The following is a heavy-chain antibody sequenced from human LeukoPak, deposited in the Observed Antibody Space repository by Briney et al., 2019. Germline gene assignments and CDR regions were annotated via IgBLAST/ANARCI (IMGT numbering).Heavy chain of an antibody. CDR2: IYYSGST. CDR1: GGSISSYY. Sequence: SETLSLTCTVSGGSISSYYWSWIRQPPGKGLEWIGYIYYSGSTNYNPSLKSRATISVDTSKNQFSLKLSSVTAADTAVYYCARNLGGSSLVFDYWGQGTLVTVSS. V-gene: IGHV4-59*01. CDR3: ARNLGGSSLVFDY. D-gene: IGHD3-16*01. J-gene: IGHJ4*02.